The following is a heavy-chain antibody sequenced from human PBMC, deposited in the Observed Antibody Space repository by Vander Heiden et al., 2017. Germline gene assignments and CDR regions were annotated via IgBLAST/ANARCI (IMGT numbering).Heavy chain of an antibody. CDR2: IYSDGST. Sequence: EVQLVETGGGLIQPGGSLRLSCAASGFTVSNNYMSWVRQAPGKGLEWVSIIYSDGSTFYADSVKGRFIISRDNSKNTLYLQMNSLRAEDTAVYYCTKTDAAGHYHGMDVWGQGTTVTVSS. J-gene: IGHJ6*02. CDR3: TKTDAAGHYHGMDV. V-gene: IGHV3-53*02. CDR1: GFTVSNNY. D-gene: IGHD6-25*01.